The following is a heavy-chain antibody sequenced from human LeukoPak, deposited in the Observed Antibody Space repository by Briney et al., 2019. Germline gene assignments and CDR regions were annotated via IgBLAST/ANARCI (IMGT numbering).Heavy chain of an antibody. J-gene: IGHJ6*02. CDR1: GFTFSSYA. CDR3: ARDQYDFYGMDV. CDR2: ISGSGGST. V-gene: IGHV3-23*01. D-gene: IGHD3-3*01. Sequence: GGSLKLSCAASGFTFSSYAMSWVRQAPGKGLEWVSAISGSGGSTYYADSVKGRFTISRDNAKNSLYLQMNSLRAEDTAVYYCARDQYDFYGMDVWGQGTTVTVSS.